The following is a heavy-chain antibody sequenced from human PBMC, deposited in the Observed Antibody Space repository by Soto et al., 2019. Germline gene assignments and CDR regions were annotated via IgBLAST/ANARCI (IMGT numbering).Heavy chain of an antibody. CDR3: ASGITMVRGEYYYYYGMDV. J-gene: IGHJ6*02. D-gene: IGHD3-10*01. CDR1: GGSISSGDYY. V-gene: IGHV4-30-4*01. Sequence: SETLSLTCTVSGGSISSGDYYWSWIRQPPGKGLEWIGYIYYSGSTYYNPSLKSRVTISVDTSKDQFSLKLSSVTAADTAVYYCASGITMVRGEYYYYYGMDVWGQGTTVTVSS. CDR2: IYYSGST.